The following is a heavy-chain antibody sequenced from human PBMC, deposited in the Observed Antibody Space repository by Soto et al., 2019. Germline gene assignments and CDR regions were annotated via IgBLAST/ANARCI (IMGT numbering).Heavy chain of an antibody. CDR2: ISPKSTFR. J-gene: IGHJ4*02. CDR1: GFPFNDYY. D-gene: IGHD2-21*01. Sequence: QVHLVESGGGLVKPGGSLRLSCATSGFPFNDYYRTWIRQAPGKGLEWLSHISPKSTFRNYADSVKGRFTISRDNTESSLFLQMNSLGVDDTAVYSCVRGGGGGLFEHWGQGVLVTVSS. V-gene: IGHV3-11*06. CDR3: VRGGGGGLFEH.